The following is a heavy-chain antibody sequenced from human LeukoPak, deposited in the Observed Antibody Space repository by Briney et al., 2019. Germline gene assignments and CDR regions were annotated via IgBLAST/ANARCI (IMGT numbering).Heavy chain of an antibody. J-gene: IGHJ5*02. CDR3: ARDPSVVGAS. D-gene: IGHD1-26*01. V-gene: IGHV3-30*02. CDR2: IRYDGIEK. CDR1: GFTFSNYG. Sequence: PGGSLRLSCAVSGFTFSNYGMNWVRQAPGKGLEWVAFIRYDGIEKYYADSVKGRFTISRDNAKNSLFLQMNSLRAEDTAVYYCARDPSVVGASWGQGTLVTVSS.